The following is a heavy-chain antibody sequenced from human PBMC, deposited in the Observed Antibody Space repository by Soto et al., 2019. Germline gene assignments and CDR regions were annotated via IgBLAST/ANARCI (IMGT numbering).Heavy chain of an antibody. CDR1: GGSISSYY. Sequence: QVQLQESGPGLVKPSETLSLTCTVSGGSISSYYWSWIRQPAGKGLEWIGRIYTSGSTNYNPSLKSRVTMSVDTYKNQFSLKLSSVTAADTAVYYCARTPTDYGSGSYDYWGQGTLVTVSS. V-gene: IGHV4-4*07. CDR3: ARTPTDYGSGSYDY. D-gene: IGHD3-10*01. J-gene: IGHJ4*02. CDR2: IYTSGST.